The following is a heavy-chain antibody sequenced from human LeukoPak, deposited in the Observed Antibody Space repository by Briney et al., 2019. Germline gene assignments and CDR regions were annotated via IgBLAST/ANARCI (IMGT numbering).Heavy chain of an antibody. J-gene: IGHJ5*02. Sequence: RPGGSLRLSCAASGFTVSSNYISWVRQAPGTGLKWVSVIYASGSSYYADSVKGRFSVSRDNSKNTVYLQMNTLRVEDTAAYYCAREVGSWGQGTLVTVSS. CDR2: IYASGSS. D-gene: IGHD1-26*01. V-gene: IGHV3-66*01. CDR1: GFTVSSNY. CDR3: AREVGS.